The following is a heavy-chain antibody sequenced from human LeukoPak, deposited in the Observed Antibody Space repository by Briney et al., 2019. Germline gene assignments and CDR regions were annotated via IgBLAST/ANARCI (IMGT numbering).Heavy chain of an antibody. Sequence: GGSLRLSCAASGFTFSSYSMNWVRQAPGKGLEWVSSISSSSNYIYYADSVKGRFTISRDSSKNTLYLQMNSLRAEDTAVYYCARDTSTYCYFDLWGRGTLVTVSS. D-gene: IGHD2/OR15-2a*01. CDR3: ARDTSTYCYFDL. J-gene: IGHJ2*01. CDR1: GFTFSSYS. V-gene: IGHV3-21*04. CDR2: ISSSSNYI.